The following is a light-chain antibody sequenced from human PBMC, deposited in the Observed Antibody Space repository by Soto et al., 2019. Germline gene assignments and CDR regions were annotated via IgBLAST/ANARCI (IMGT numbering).Light chain of an antibody. V-gene: IGKV1-39*01. CDR1: QSIFTY. Sequence: DIQMTQSPSSLSASVGDSVTISCRASQSIFTYLHWYQQKPGTAPRLLISRASSVQSGVPPRFSGSGSGRDFTLSISSLRPEDSGTYFCQQTYSVPGTFGPGTRVEI. CDR3: QQTYSVPGT. J-gene: IGKJ1*01. CDR2: RAS.